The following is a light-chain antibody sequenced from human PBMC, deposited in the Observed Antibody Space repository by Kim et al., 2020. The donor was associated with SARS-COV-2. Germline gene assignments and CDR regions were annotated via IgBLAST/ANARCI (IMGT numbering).Light chain of an antibody. Sequence: SLSPGDRATLTCRASQSINIYLGWYQQKPGQAPRLLIFVSSKRATGIPDRFSGSGSGTDFTLSISSLEPEDFAVYYCQQRGDWPLTFGGGTKLEIK. CDR3: QQRGDWPLT. CDR1: QSINIY. CDR2: VSS. J-gene: IGKJ4*01. V-gene: IGKV3-11*01.